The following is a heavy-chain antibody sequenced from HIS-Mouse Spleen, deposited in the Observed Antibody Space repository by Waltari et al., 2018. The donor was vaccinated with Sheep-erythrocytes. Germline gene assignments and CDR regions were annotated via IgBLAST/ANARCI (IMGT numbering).Heavy chain of an antibody. CDR1: GYSLTSYG. CDR3: ARRTYYDFWSGYYTDAFDI. D-gene: IGHD3-3*01. CDR2: IYPGDSDT. V-gene: IGHV5-51*03. Sequence: EVQLVQSGAEVKKPGESLKISCKGSGYSLTSYGIAVVRQMPGKGLEWMGIIYPGDSDTRYSPSFQGQVTISADKSISTAYLQWSSLKASDTAMYYCARRTYYDFWSGYYTDAFDIWGQGTMVTVSS. J-gene: IGHJ3*02.